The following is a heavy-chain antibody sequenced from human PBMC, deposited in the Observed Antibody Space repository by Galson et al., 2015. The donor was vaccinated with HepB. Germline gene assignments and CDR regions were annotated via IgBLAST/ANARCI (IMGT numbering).Heavy chain of an antibody. Sequence: SLRLSCAASGFTFSSYAMHWVRQAPGKGLEWVAVISYDGGNKYYADSVKGRFTISRDNSKNTLYLQMNSLRAEDTAVYYCARAQGGTTVVTPCGYWDQGTLVTVSS. D-gene: IGHD4-23*01. CDR1: GFTFSSYA. CDR3: ARAQGGTTVVTPCGY. J-gene: IGHJ4*02. V-gene: IGHV3-30-3*01. CDR2: ISYDGGNK.